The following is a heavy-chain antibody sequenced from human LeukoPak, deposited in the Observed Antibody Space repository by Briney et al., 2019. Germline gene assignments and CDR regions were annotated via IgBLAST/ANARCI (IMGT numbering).Heavy chain of an antibody. D-gene: IGHD3-10*01. V-gene: IGHV4-4*07. CDR3: ARGMYYYGSGSYWYAFDI. CDR1: GGSISSYY. CDR2: IYTSGST. J-gene: IGHJ3*02. Sequence: SETLSLTCTVSGGSISSYYWSWIRQPAGKGLEWIGRIYTSGSTNYNPSLTSRVTMSVDTSKNQFSLKLTSVSAADTAVYYCARGMYYYGSGSYWYAFDIWGQGTLVTVSS.